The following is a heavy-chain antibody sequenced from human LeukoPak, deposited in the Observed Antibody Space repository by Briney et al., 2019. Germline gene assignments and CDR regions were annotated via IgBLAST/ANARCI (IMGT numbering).Heavy chain of an antibody. D-gene: IGHD6-13*01. CDR1: GFTFSSYG. Sequence: QPGRSLRLSCAASGFTFSSYGMHWVRQAPGKGLEWVAVISYDGSNKYYADSVKGRFTISRDNSKNTLYLQTNSLRAEDTAVYYCAKDRGYSSSWTFDYWGQGTLVTVSS. V-gene: IGHV3-30*18. CDR3: AKDRGYSSSWTFDY. CDR2: ISYDGSNK. J-gene: IGHJ4*02.